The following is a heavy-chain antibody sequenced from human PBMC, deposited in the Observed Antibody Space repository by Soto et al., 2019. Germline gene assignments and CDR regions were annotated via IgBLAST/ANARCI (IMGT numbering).Heavy chain of an antibody. CDR1: GFTFSNYA. V-gene: IGHV3-23*01. J-gene: IGHJ6*03. D-gene: IGHD2-15*01. Sequence: EVQLLESGGGLVQPGGSLRLSCAASGFTFSNYAMSWVRQAPGKGLEWVSSVNNGGSSTDYADSVKGRFTISRDNSKNTLYLQMNGLRAEDTAVYYCARYCSGGSLCYMGVWGKGTTVTVSS. CDR2: VNNGGSST. CDR3: ARYCSGGSLCYMGV.